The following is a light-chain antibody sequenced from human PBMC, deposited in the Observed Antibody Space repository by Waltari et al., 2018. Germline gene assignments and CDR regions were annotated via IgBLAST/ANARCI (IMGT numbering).Light chain of an antibody. Sequence: EIVLTQSPGTLSLSPGERATLSCRASQSLTRRYLAWYQQKPGQAPRLLIYDASSRAAGIPDGFSSRRSATDFTLTISSREPEDFAVYYCQQYGSSVMYTFGQGTKLEIK. V-gene: IGKV3-20*01. J-gene: IGKJ2*01. CDR3: QQYGSSVMYT. CDR1: QSLTRRY. CDR2: DAS.